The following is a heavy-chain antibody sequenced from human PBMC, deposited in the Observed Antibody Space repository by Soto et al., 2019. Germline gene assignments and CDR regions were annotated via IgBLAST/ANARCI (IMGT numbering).Heavy chain of an antibody. D-gene: IGHD6-19*01. CDR2: INAGNGYT. Sequence: QVQLVQSGAEVKKPGASMKVSCRASGYTFTNYAIHWVRQAPGQRLEWMGWINAGNGYTKYSQRFQDRVTITRDTSASTAYMELGSLRSEDTAVYYCARDGAVAGDINFDYWGQGTLVTVSS. CDR3: ARDGAVAGDINFDY. CDR1: GYTFTNYA. J-gene: IGHJ4*02. V-gene: IGHV1-3*01.